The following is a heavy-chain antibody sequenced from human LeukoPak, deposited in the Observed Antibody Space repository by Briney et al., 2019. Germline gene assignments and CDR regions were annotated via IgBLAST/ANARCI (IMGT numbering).Heavy chain of an antibody. CDR1: GFTFSSYA. D-gene: IGHD5-24*01. CDR2: ISNDGSNK. CDR3: ARRDNYDY. V-gene: IGHV3-30-3*01. J-gene: IGHJ4*02. Sequence: GRSLRLSCAASGFTFSSYAMHWVRQAPGKGLEWVAVISNDGSNKYYADSVKGRFTISRDNSKNTLYLQMNSLRTEDTAVYYCARRDNYDYWGQGTLVTVSS.